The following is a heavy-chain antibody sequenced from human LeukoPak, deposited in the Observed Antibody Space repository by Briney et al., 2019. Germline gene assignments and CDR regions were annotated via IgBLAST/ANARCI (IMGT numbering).Heavy chain of an antibody. V-gene: IGHV4-30-2*03. CDR1: GFSFGDYF. D-gene: IGHD1-20*01. Sequence: LRLSCAATGFSFGDYFMTWVRQAPGKGLEWIEGVSYSGSTYYSPSLKSRVTISVDTSKNQFSLKMSSVTAADTAVYYCARQAVTGVTNRYFDYWGQGTLVTVSS. J-gene: IGHJ4*02. CDR2: VSYSGST. CDR3: ARQAVTGVTNRYFDY.